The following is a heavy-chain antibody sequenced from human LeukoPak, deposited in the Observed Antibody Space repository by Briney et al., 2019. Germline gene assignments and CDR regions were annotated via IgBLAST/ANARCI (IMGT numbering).Heavy chain of an antibody. CDR2: ISSSGGST. Sequence: PGGSLRLSCAVSGFTFSSYAMSWVRQAPGKGLEWVSSISSSGGSTYYADSVKGRFTISRDNSKNTLYLQMNSLRAEDTAVYYCANDRYYDFWSGYYTGIAFDYWGQGTLVTVSS. J-gene: IGHJ4*02. V-gene: IGHV3-23*01. D-gene: IGHD3-3*01. CDR1: GFTFSSYA. CDR3: ANDRYYDFWSGYYTGIAFDY.